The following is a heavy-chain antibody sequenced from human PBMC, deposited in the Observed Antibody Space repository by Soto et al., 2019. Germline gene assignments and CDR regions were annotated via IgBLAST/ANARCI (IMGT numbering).Heavy chain of an antibody. D-gene: IGHD1-26*01. CDR1: GFTFSSYS. Sequence: GGSLRLSCAAAGFTFSSYSMNWVRPAPGKGLEWVSSISSSSSYIYYADSVKGRFTISRDNAKNSLYLQMNSLRAEDTAVYYCARGRWELLHAFDIWGQGTMVTVSS. CDR2: ISSSSSYI. J-gene: IGHJ3*02. CDR3: ARGRWELLHAFDI. V-gene: IGHV3-21*01.